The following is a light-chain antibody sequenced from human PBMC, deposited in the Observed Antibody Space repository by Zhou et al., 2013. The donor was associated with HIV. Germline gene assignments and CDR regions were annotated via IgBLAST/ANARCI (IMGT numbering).Light chain of an antibody. CDR1: QGISGH. CDR3: QQTYTSPWT. J-gene: IGKJ1*01. V-gene: IGKV1-9*01. CDR2: AAS. Sequence: IQLTQSPAFLSASVGDRVTITCRASQGISGHLAWYQQESGKAPKLLIYAASSLQSGVPSRFSGSGSGTDFTLTITNLQPEDFATYYCQQTYTSPWTFGRGTKVE.